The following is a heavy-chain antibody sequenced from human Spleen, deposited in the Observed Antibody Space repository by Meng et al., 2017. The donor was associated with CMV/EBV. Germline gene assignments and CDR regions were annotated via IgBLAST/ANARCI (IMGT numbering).Heavy chain of an antibody. V-gene: IGHV4-39*01. D-gene: IGHD6-13*01. Sequence: SETLSLTCTVSGGSISSSTYYWGWIRQPPGKGLEWIGSIYYSGSTNYNPSLKSRVTISVDASNNQFSLKLSSVTAADTAVYYCARHSSNWATHYYYGMDVWGQGTTVTVSS. CDR3: ARHSSNWATHYYYGMDV. CDR1: GGSISSSTYY. J-gene: IGHJ6*02. CDR2: IYYSGST.